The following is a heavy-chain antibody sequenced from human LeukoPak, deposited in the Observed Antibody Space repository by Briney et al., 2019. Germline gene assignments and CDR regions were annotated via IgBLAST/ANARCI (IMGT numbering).Heavy chain of an antibody. Sequence: ASVKVSCKASGYTLTGYYMHWVRQAPGQGLEWMGWINPNSGGTNYAQKFQGRVTMTRDTSISTAYMELSRLRSDDTAVYYCARCKTRASGMATISYWGQGTLVTVSS. J-gene: IGHJ4*02. V-gene: IGHV1-2*02. CDR3: ARCKTRASGMATISY. CDR1: GYTLTGYY. CDR2: INPNSGGT. D-gene: IGHD5-24*01.